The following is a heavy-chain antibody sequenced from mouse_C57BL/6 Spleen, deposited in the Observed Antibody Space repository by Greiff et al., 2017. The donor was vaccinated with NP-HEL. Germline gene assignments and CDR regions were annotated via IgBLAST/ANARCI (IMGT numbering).Heavy chain of an antibody. CDR1: GYSITSGYD. CDR3: ARGRDYYGTPFAY. CDR2: ISYSGST. J-gene: IGHJ3*01. V-gene: IGHV3-1*01. D-gene: IGHD1-1*01. Sequence: EVQLQESGPGMVKPSQSLSLTCTVTGYSITSGYDWHWIRHFPGNKLEWMGYISYSGSTNYNPSLKSRISITHDTSKNHFFLKLNSVTTEDTATYYCARGRDYYGTPFAYWGQGTLVTVSA.